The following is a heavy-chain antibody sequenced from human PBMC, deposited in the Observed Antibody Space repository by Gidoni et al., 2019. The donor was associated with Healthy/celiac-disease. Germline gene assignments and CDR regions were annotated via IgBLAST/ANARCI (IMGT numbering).Heavy chain of an antibody. CDR3: TREWEGYCSSTSCYGGLFDY. CDR1: GFTFGAYA. Sequence: EVQLVESGGGLVQPGRSLRLSCTASGFTFGAYAMSWFRQAPGKGLEWVGFIRSKAYGGTTEYAASVKGRFTISRDDSKSIAYLQMNSLKTEDTAVYYCTREWEGYCSSTSCYGGLFDYWGQGTLVTVSS. D-gene: IGHD2-2*01. CDR2: IRSKAYGGTT. V-gene: IGHV3-49*03. J-gene: IGHJ4*02.